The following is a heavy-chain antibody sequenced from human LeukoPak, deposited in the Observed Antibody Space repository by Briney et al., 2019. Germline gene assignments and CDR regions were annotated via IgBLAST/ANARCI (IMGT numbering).Heavy chain of an antibody. V-gene: IGHV3-30*18. CDR2: ISYDGSNK. CDR1: GFTFSSYG. CDR3: AKSGGYYDSRKYYFDY. Sequence: GSLRLSCAASGFTFSSYGMHWVRQAPGKGLEWVAVISYDGSNKYYADSVKGRFTISRDNSKNTLYLQMNSLRAEDTAVCYCAKSGGYYDSRKYYFDYWGQGTLVTVSS. D-gene: IGHD3-22*01. J-gene: IGHJ4*02.